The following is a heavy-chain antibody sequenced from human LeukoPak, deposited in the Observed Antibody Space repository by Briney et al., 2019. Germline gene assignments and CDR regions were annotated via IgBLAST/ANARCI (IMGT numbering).Heavy chain of an antibody. D-gene: IGHD3-3*01. CDR3: AKDVPANYDFWSGYYMDV. Sequence: GGSLRLSCAASGFTFSSYGMHWVRQAPGKGLEWVAFIRYDGSNKYYADSVKGRFTISRDNSKNTLYLQMNSLRAEDTAVYYCAKDVPANYDFWSGYYMDVWGKGTTVTVSS. CDR2: IRYDGSNK. J-gene: IGHJ6*03. CDR1: GFTFSSYG. V-gene: IGHV3-30*02.